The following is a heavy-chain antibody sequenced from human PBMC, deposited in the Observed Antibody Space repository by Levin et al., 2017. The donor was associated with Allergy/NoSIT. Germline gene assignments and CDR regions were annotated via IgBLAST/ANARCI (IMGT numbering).Heavy chain of an antibody. D-gene: IGHD6-13*01. Sequence: ASETLSLTCAVSGGSISSSSYYWGWIRQPPGKGLEWIATINYSGSTYYNPSLKSRVTISVDPSKNQFSLKLYSVTAADTAVFYCAREIAATADNWFDPWGQGTLVTVSS. CDR1: GGSISSSSYY. CDR3: AREIAATADNWFDP. CDR2: INYSGST. J-gene: IGHJ5*02. V-gene: IGHV4-39*02.